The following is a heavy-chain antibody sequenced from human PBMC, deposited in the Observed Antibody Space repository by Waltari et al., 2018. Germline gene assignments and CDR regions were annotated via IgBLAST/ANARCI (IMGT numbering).Heavy chain of an antibody. CDR3: ARHGPSNSGPDY. CDR2: VFPGDSEI. Sequence: EVQLVQSGAELRKPGESLQIPCQTFGNTFTDYWVGWVRQVPGKGLEWVGFVFPGDSEIRYNPSFQAHVAIGADKAINTIYLQWTSLRASDDGICYCARHGPSNSGPDYWGQGTMVTVSS. J-gene: IGHJ4*02. CDR1: GNTFTDYW. D-gene: IGHD3-10*01. V-gene: IGHV5-51*01.